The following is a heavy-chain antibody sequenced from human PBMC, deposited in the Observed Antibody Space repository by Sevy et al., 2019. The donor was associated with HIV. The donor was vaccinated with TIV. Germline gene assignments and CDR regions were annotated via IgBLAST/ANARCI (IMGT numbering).Heavy chain of an antibody. V-gene: IGHV3-30-3*01. J-gene: IGHJ4*02. D-gene: IGHD4-17*01. CDR2: ISYDGSNK. CDR1: GITFSSHA. Sequence: GGSLRLSCAASGITFSSHAMHWVRQAPGKGLEWVTIISYDGSNKYYADSVKGRFTISRDNSKNTLYLQMNSLRAEDMAVYYCARADYGDYSGEFDYWGQGTLVTVS. CDR3: ARADYGDYSGEFDY.